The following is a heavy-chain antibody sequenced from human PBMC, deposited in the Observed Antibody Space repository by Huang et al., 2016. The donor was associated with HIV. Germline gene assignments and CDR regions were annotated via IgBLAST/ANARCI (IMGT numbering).Heavy chain of an antibody. J-gene: IGHJ6*02. D-gene: IGHD6-6*01. CDR2: LSPIVGTA. V-gene: IGHV1-69*01. CDR1: GGTFSTYA. CDR3: ARGRTRSSLYDSYYGLDV. Sequence: QVQLVQSGAEVKKPGSSVKVSCKASGGTFSTYAISWVRQAPGQGLEWVGGLSPIVGTANYAQKFQGTVTITADESTSTAYMELSSLRSEDTALYYCARGRTRSSLYDSYYGLDVWGQGTTVTVSS.